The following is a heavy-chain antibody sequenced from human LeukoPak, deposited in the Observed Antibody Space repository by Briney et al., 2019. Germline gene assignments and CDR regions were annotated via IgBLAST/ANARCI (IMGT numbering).Heavy chain of an antibody. J-gene: IGHJ4*02. CDR2: VDPEDGET. V-gene: IGHV1-69-2*01. CDR1: GYTFTDYY. Sequence: ASVKISCKGSGYTFTDYYMHWVQQAPGKGLEWMGLVDPEDGETIYAEKFQGRVTITADTSTDTAYMELSSLRSEDTAVYYCATGVDTAMAHFDYWGQGTLVTVSS. D-gene: IGHD5-18*01. CDR3: ATGVDTAMAHFDY.